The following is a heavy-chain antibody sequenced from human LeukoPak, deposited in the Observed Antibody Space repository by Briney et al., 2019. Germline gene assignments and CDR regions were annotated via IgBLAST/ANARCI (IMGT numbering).Heavy chain of an antibody. CDR2: INCDGSST. Sequence: PGGSLRLSCAASGFTFSSYWMHWVRQAPGKGLVWVSRINCDGSSTSYADSVKGRFTISRDNAKNTLYLQMNSLRAEDTAVYYCAREGIAVAGPLDYWGQGTLVTVSS. CDR3: AREGIAVAGPLDY. D-gene: IGHD6-19*01. V-gene: IGHV3-74*01. J-gene: IGHJ4*02. CDR1: GFTFSSYW.